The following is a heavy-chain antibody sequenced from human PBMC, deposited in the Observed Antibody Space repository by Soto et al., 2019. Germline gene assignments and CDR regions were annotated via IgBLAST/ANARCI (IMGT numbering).Heavy chain of an antibody. CDR3: ARGEDAFFYYGLDV. CDR1: GGSISGHY. Sequence: PSETLSLTCSVSGGSISGHYWTWIRQSPGKGLEWIGYIFYSGSTNYNPSLKSRVTISVDTSKNQFSLKMSSVTAADTAVYYCARGEDAFFYYGLDVWGQGITVTVSS. CDR2: IFYSGST. J-gene: IGHJ6*02. V-gene: IGHV4-59*11.